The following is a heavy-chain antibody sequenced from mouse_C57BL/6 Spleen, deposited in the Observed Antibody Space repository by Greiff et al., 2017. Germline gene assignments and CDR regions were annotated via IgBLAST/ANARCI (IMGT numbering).Heavy chain of an antibody. CDR2: IYPGDGDT. D-gene: IGHD3-2*02. Sequence: VQLQQSGPELVKPGASVKISCKASGYAFSSSWMNWVKQRPGKGLEWIGRIYPGDGDTNYNGKFKGKATLTADKSSSTAYMKLSSLTSEDSAVYFCARGTAQATSAYWGQGTLVTVSA. V-gene: IGHV1-82*01. J-gene: IGHJ3*01. CDR3: ARGTAQATSAY. CDR1: GYAFSSSW.